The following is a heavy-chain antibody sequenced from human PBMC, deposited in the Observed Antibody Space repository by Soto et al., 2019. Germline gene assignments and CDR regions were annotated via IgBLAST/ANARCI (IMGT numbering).Heavy chain of an antibody. CDR2: IYYSGST. D-gene: IGHD2-15*01. V-gene: IGHV4-39*01. J-gene: IGHJ5*02. CDR3: ARAIVVVVATNWFDT. CDR1: CGSISSSSYY. Sequence: SDTLSLTCTVSCGSISSSSYYWGLIRHPPGKGLEWIGSIYYSGSTYYNPSLKSRVTISVDTSKNQFSLKLSSVTAADTAVYYCARAIVVVVATNWFDTWGQGTLVTVSS.